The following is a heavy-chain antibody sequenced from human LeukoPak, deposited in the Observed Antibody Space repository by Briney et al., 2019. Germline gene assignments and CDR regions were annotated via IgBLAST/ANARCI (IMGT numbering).Heavy chain of an antibody. CDR2: ISYDGSNK. CDR3: ARVARYFDWLASYFDY. V-gene: IGHV3-30*04. J-gene: IGHJ4*02. Sequence: PGGSLRLSCAASGFTFSSYAMHWVRQAPGKGLEWVAVISYDGSNKYYADSVKGRFTISRDNSKNTLYLQMNSLRAEDTAVYYCARVARYFDWLASYFDYWSQGTLVTVSS. CDR1: GFTFSSYA. D-gene: IGHD3-9*01.